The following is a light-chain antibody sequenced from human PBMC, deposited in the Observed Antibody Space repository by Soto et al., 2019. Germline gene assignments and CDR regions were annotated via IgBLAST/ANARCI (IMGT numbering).Light chain of an antibody. V-gene: IGKV3-11*01. J-gene: IGKJ1*01. Sequence: EIVLTQSPATLSLSPGERATLSCMASQSVSSYLAWYQQKPGQAPRLLIYDASNRATGIPARFSGSGSGTDFTLTFSSLEPEEFAVYYCQERSNCKWTFGEVTKVEIK. CDR2: DAS. CDR1: QSVSSY. CDR3: QERSNCKWT.